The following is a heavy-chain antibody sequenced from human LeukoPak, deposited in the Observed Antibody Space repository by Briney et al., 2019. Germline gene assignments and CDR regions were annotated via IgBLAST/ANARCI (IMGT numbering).Heavy chain of an antibody. CDR3: ASRFDY. CDR1: GGSFSGYY. Sequence: LSLTCAVYGGSFSGYYWSCIRQPPGKGLEWVSYISSTSSTIYYTESVKGRFTISRDNAKNSLYLQMNSLRAEDTAVYYCASRFDYWGQGTLVTVSS. J-gene: IGHJ4*02. CDR2: ISSTSSTI. V-gene: IGHV3-11*04.